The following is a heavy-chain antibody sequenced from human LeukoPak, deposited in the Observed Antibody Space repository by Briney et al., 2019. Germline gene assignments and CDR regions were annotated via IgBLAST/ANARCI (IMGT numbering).Heavy chain of an antibody. Sequence: ASVTVSCKASGGTFSSYAISWVRQAPGQGLEWMGGIIPIFGTANYAQKFQGRVTITTDESTSTAYMELSSLRSEDTAVYYCARAPTSRDGYNSEFDYWGQGTLVTVSS. CDR1: GGTFSSYA. CDR2: IIPIFGTA. D-gene: IGHD5-24*01. J-gene: IGHJ4*02. V-gene: IGHV1-69*05. CDR3: ARAPTSRDGYNSEFDY.